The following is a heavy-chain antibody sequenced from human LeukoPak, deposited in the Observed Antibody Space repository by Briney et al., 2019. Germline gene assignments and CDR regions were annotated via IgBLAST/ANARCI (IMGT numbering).Heavy chain of an antibody. Sequence: GGSLRLSCAASGFTFSRYDMHWVRQTTGKGLEWVSGIGTAADTYYPGSAKGRFTISREDAKNSLYLQMNSRRAGDTAVYYCGRGRDSRNVGAFDVWGQGTMVTVSS. J-gene: IGHJ3*01. V-gene: IGHV3-13*04. CDR3: GRGRDSRNVGAFDV. CDR2: IGTAADT. CDR1: GFTFSRYD. D-gene: IGHD3-22*01.